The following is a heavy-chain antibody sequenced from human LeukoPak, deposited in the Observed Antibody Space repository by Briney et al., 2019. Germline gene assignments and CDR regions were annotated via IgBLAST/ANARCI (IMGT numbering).Heavy chain of an antibody. Sequence: PGGSLRLSCAASGFTFSSYWMHWVRQAPGKGLVWVSRINSDGSSITYADSVKGRFTISRDNAKNTLFLQMNSLRTEDTAVYFCAKFEGATIPGWFNDYWGQGILVTVSS. CDR3: AKFEGATIPGWFNDY. D-gene: IGHD6-19*01. CDR2: INSDGSSI. V-gene: IGHV3-74*03. J-gene: IGHJ4*02. CDR1: GFTFSSYW.